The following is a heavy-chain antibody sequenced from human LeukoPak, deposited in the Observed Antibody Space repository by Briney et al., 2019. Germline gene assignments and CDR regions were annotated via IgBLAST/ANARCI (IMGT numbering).Heavy chain of an antibody. Sequence: SQTLSLTCAVSGGFIGSGGYSWWWVRQPPGKGLEWIGYVVTTGTTYYNPSLNSRLTISLDVSKNQLSLKLRSVTAADTAVYFCVRGVTRGYIYADWGQGTLVTVSS. V-gene: IGHV4-30-4*07. J-gene: IGHJ4*02. CDR1: GGFIGSGGYS. CDR2: VVTTGTT. D-gene: IGHD5-18*01. CDR3: VRGVTRGYIYAD.